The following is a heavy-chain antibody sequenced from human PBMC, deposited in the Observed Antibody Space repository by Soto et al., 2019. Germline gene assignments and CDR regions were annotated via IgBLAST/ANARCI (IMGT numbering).Heavy chain of an antibody. CDR2: TYHTGTA. J-gene: IGHJ4*02. CDR3: ARDRRSYYSEGSGLDF. V-gene: IGHV4-30-2*01. CDR1: GGSISSGGYS. Sequence: QLQLQESGSRLVRPSQTLSLTCAVSGGSISSGGYSWTWIRQQPGKGLEWVGHTYHTGTAYYSPSLKSRVTISVDTSKNQFSLKLTSATAADTAVYYCARDRRSYYSEGSGLDFWGQGTLVTVSS. D-gene: IGHD3-10*01.